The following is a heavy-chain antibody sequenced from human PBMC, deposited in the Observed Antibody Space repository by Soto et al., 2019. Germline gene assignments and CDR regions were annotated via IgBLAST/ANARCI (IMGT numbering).Heavy chain of an antibody. CDR1: GGTFSSYA. J-gene: IGHJ3*02. V-gene: IGHV1-69*12. CDR3: ARELGVYGGKSDDAFDI. D-gene: IGHD4-17*01. Sequence: QVQLVQSGAEVKKPGSSVKVSCKASGGTFSSYAISWVRQAPGQGLEWMGGIIPIFGTANYAQKFQGRVTITADEATSTAYMELSSLRSDDTAVYYCARELGVYGGKSDDAFDIWGQGTMVTVSS. CDR2: IIPIFGTA.